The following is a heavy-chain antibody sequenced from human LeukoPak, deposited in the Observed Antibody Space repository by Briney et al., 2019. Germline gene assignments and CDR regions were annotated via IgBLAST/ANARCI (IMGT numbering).Heavy chain of an antibody. CDR3: ARTNYYDSSGYFGGFDY. D-gene: IGHD3-22*01. V-gene: IGHV1-18*04. Sequence: ASVKVSCKASGYTFTGYYMHWVRQAPGQGLEWMGWISAYTGNTKYAQKLQDRVTMTTDTSTNTAYMELRSLRSDDTAVYYCARTNYYDSSGYFGGFDYWGQGTLVIVSS. CDR2: ISAYTGNT. CDR1: GYTFTGYY. J-gene: IGHJ4*02.